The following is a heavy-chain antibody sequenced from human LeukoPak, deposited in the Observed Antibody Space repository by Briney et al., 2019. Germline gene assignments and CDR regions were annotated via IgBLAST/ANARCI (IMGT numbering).Heavy chain of an antibody. CDR3: AREVGVAGDPRDY. V-gene: IGHV4-30-4*01. D-gene: IGHD4-17*01. Sequence: SETLSLTCTVSGGSISSGDYYWSWIRQPPGKGLEWIGYIYYSGSTYYNPSLKSRVTISVDTSKNQFSLKLSSVTAADTAVYYCAREVGVAGDPRDYWGQGTLVTVPS. CDR2: IYYSGST. CDR1: GGSISSGDYY. J-gene: IGHJ4*02.